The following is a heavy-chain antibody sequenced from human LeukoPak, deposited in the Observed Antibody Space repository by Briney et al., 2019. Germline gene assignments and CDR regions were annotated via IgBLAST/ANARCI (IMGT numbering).Heavy chain of an antibody. J-gene: IGHJ4*02. Sequence: ASVKVSCKASGYTFTSSALNWVRQAPGQGLEWMGWMNPNSGNTGYAQKFQGRVTMTRNTSISTAYMELSSLRSEDTAVYYCATFIAVAGTPDYWGQGTLVTVSS. CDR3: ATFIAVAGTPDY. D-gene: IGHD6-19*01. V-gene: IGHV1-8*01. CDR2: MNPNSGNT. CDR1: GYTFTSSA.